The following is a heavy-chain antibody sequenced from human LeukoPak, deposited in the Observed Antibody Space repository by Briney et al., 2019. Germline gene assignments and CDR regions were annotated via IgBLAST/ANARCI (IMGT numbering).Heavy chain of an antibody. CDR3: ARTANYYYSYMDV. V-gene: IGHV4-30-4*07. J-gene: IGHJ6*03. Sequence: PSETLSLTCAVSGFSISSGGYSWSWIGPPPGKGLEGIGYIYYSGSTYYNPSLKSRVTISVDTSKNQFSLKLSSVTAADTAVYYCARTANYYYSYMDVWGKGTTVTVSS. CDR2: IYYSGST. CDR1: GFSISSGGYS.